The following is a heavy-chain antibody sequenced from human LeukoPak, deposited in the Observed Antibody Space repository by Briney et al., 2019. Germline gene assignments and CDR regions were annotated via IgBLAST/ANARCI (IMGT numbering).Heavy chain of an antibody. CDR1: GFTFRTPG. V-gene: IGHV3-30*02. Sequence: TGGSLTLSCAASGFTFRTPGMHWLRQAPGKGLEGLTFVRFDGKNEDYADSVMGRFTISRDNSKNTLYLQINRLRDEDTAVYYCAKDRATSSPLLFDAWGQGSLVTVSS. D-gene: IGHD1-26*01. CDR3: AKDRATSSPLLFDA. J-gene: IGHJ4*02. CDR2: VRFDGKNE.